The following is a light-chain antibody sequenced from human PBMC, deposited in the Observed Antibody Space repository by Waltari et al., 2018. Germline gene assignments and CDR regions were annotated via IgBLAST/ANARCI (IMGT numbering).Light chain of an antibody. V-gene: IGLV1-36*01. CDR3: AAWDDSLHGPV. Sequence: QSVLTQPPSVSEAPRQRVTLSCSGSSSNIGNHAVNWYQQLPGKAPKLLIYYDDLLPSGVSDRFSGSKSGTSASLAISGLQSEDEADYYCAAWDDSLHGPVFGGGTKLTVL. CDR1: SSNIGNHA. CDR2: YDD. J-gene: IGLJ3*02.